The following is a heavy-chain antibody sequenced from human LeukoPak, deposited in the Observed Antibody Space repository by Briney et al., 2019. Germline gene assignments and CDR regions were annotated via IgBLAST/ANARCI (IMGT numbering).Heavy chain of an antibody. CDR2: IQYDGTNK. CDR1: RFTFTSYG. V-gene: IGHV3-30*02. D-gene: IGHD6-13*01. J-gene: IGHJ4*01. Sequence: PGGSLRLSCAASRFTFTSYGMHWVRQAPGKGLEWVSFIQYDGTNKYYADSVKGRFTISRDNSKSTLYLQMNSLRSEDTAVYYCARDGTAAGLYFDLWGQGTLVTVSS. CDR3: ARDGTAAGLYFDL.